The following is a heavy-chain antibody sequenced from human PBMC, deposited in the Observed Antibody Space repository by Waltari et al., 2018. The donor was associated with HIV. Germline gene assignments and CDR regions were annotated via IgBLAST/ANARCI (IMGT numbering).Heavy chain of an antibody. CDR1: CYTFTDYY. CDR3: TRAQSHVHGLDV. CDR2: ININSGGT. J-gene: IGHJ6*02. Sequence: QVPLVQSGAALNKSGASVKVSCKPSCYTFTDYYIPWGRQAPGQGLEWMGWININSGGTNFSQKFRGRVTLTRDTSISTAYMQLSSLGSDDTAIYYCTRAQSHVHGLDVWGQGTTVTVSS. V-gene: IGHV1-2*02.